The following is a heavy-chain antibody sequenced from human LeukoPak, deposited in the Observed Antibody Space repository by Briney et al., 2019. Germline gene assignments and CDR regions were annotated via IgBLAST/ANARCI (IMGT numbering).Heavy chain of an antibody. D-gene: IGHD4-17*01. J-gene: IGHJ4*02. CDR2: MESKSDGRST. CDR1: GFTFSNAW. CDR3: TTLDGDYAPDY. V-gene: IGHV3-15*04. Sequence: RGSLRLSCAGSGFTFSNAWMSWVRQAPGKGLEWVGRMESKSDGRSTDYAAPVKGRFTISRDDSKNTLFLQINSLKTEDTAVYYCTTLDGDYAPDYWGQGTLVTVSS.